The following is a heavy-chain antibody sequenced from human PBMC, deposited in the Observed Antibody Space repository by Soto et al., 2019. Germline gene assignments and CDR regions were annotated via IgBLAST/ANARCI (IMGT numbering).Heavy chain of an antibody. Sequence: QLHLVQSGAVVKKPGASVTVSCSASGYPVTAYYMHWVRQAPGRGLEWMGGINPATGAATYTQTFPGRVTLTRATSTSTVFLELSGLTSEDTAVFYFSRGGGVGVAGSAAFEMWGQGTVVTVSS. CDR3: SRGGGVGVAGSAAFEM. D-gene: IGHD3-3*01. V-gene: IGHV1-2*02. CDR1: GYPVTAYY. CDR2: INPATGAA. J-gene: IGHJ3*02.